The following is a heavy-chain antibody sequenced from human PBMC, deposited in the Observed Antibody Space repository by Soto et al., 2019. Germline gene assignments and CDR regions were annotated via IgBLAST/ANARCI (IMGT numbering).Heavy chain of an antibody. CDR3: ARDLVPAAIAARKGGWFDP. D-gene: IGHD2-2*02. Sequence: SETLSLTCTVSGGSISSGDYYWSWIRQPPGKGLEWIGYVYYSGSTYYNPSLKSRVTISVDTSKNQFSLKLSSVTAADTAVYYCARDLVPAAIAARKGGWFDPWGQGTLVTVSS. CDR2: VYYSGST. CDR1: GGSISSGDYY. J-gene: IGHJ5*02. V-gene: IGHV4-30-4*01.